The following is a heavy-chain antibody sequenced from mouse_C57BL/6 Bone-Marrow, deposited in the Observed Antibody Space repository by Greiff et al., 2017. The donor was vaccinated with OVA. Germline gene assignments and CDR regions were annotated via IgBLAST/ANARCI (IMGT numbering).Heavy chain of an antibody. CDR3: TTFEYYGSDDY. V-gene: IGHV14-4*01. J-gene: IGHJ2*01. CDR2: IDPENGDT. CDR1: GFNIKDDY. Sequence: EVQRVESGAELVRPGASVKLSCTASGFNIKDDYMHWVKQRPEQGLEWIGWIDPENGDTEYASKFQGKATITADTSSNTAYLQLSSLTSEDTAVYYCTTFEYYGSDDYWGQGTTLTVSS. D-gene: IGHD1-1*01.